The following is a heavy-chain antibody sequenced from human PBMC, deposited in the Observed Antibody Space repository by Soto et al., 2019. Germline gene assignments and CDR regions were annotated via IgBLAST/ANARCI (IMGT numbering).Heavy chain of an antibody. Sequence: SETLSLTCTVSGGSVSSGSYYWSWIRQPPGKGLEGIGYIYYSGSTNYNPSLKSLVTISVDTSKNQFSLKLSFVTAADTAVYYCARGAIFGVVILDYWGQGTLVTVSS. V-gene: IGHV4-61*01. CDR3: ARGAIFGVVILDY. D-gene: IGHD3-3*01. CDR1: GGSVSSGSYY. CDR2: IYYSGST. J-gene: IGHJ4*02.